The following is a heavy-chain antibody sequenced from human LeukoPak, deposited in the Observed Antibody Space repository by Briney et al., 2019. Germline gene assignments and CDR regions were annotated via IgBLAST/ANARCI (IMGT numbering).Heavy chain of an antibody. D-gene: IGHD2-21*02. CDR1: GFTFGSYA. V-gene: IGHV3-23*01. CDR3: AKADSYGGNSQLFDY. J-gene: IGHJ4*02. Sequence: GGSLRLSCAASGFTFGSYAMSWVRQAPGKGLEWVSAISGSDGSTFYADSVKGRFTITRDNSKNTLYLQMNSLRAEDTALYYCAKADSYGGNSQLFDYWGQGTLVTVSS. CDR2: ISGSDGST.